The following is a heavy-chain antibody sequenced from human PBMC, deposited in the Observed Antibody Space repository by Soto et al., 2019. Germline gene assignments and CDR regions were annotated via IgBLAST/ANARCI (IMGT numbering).Heavy chain of an antibody. CDR1: GVSISSGSYY. V-gene: IGHV4-39*07. CDR2: IYYSGST. D-gene: IGHD3-22*01. J-gene: IGHJ3*02. CDR3: ARDWAYYYDSSGYADAFDI. Sequence: SETLSLTCTVSGVSISSGSYYWCWTRQPPGKGLEWIGNIYYSGSTYYNPSLKSRVTISVDTSKNQFSLKLSSVTAADTAVYYCARDWAYYYDSSGYADAFDIWGQGTMVTVSS.